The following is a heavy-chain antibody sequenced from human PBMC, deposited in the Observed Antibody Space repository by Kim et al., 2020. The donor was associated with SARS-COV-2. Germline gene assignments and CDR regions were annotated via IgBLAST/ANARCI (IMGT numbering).Heavy chain of an antibody. CDR3: AKGYDILTGYSYWYFDL. V-gene: IGHV3-23*01. CDR2: ISGSGGST. Sequence: GGSLRLSCAASGFTFSSYAMSWVRQAPGKGLEWVSAISGSGGSTYYADSVKGRFTISRDNSKNTLYLQMNSLRAEDTAVYYCAKGYDILTGYSYWYFDLWGRGTLAT. D-gene: IGHD3-9*01. J-gene: IGHJ2*01. CDR1: GFTFSSYA.